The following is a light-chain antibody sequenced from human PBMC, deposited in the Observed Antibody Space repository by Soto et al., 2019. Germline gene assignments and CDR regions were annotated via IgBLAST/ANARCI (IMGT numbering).Light chain of an antibody. V-gene: IGKV1-9*01. CDR2: APS. Sequence: IQLTQSPSSLSASVGDRVTISFRASQGISSYLAWYQQKPGRAPKLLIYAPSTLQSGVPERFSGRASATNFPLTISSLQADDFATYCCQQISGYPLTFGGGTRVELK. CDR1: QGISSY. CDR3: QQISGYPLT. J-gene: IGKJ4*01.